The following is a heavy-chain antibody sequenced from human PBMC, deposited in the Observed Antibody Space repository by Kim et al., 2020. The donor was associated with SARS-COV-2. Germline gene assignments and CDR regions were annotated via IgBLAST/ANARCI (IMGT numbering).Heavy chain of an antibody. D-gene: IGHD6-13*01. CDR2: ISSSGSTI. J-gene: IGHJ6*02. Sequence: GGSLRLSCAASGFTFSDYYMSWIRQAPGKGLEWVSYISSSGSTIYYADSVKGRFTISRDNAKNSLYLQMNSLRAEDTAVYYCARDLALWYSSSWYSQGYYYGMDVWGQGTTVTVSS. CDR1: GFTFSDYY. CDR3: ARDLALWYSSSWYSQGYYYGMDV. V-gene: IGHV3-11*04.